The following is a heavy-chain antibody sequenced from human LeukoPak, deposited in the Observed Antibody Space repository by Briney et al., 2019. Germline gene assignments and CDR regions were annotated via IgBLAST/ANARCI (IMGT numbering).Heavy chain of an antibody. J-gene: IGHJ4*02. Sequence: GGSLRLSRAASGFTFSSYWMSWVRQAPGKGLEWVANIKQDESEKDYVDSVKGRFTISRDNAKNSLYLQMSSLRAEDTAVYYCATYSGAHHKTFDDWGQGTLVTVSS. CDR2: IKQDESEK. CDR1: GFTFSSYW. D-gene: IGHD1-26*01. V-gene: IGHV3-7*03. CDR3: ATYSGAHHKTFDD.